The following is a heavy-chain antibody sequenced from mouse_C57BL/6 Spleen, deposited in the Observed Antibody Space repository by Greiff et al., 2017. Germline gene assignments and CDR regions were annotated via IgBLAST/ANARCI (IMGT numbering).Heavy chain of an antibody. Sequence: VQLQQPGAELVRPGSSVKLSCKASGYTFTSYWMHWVKQRPIQGLEWIGNIDPSDSETHYNQKFKDKATLTVDKSSSTAYMQLSSLTSEDSAVYYCARYLITTGRGAMDYWGQGTSVTVSS. V-gene: IGHV1-52*01. CDR1: GYTFTSYW. J-gene: IGHJ4*01. D-gene: IGHD1-1*01. CDR2: IDPSDSET. CDR3: ARYLITTGRGAMDY.